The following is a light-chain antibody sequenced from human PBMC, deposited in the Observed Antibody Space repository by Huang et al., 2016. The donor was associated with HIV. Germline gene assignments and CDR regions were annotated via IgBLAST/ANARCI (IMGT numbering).Light chain of an antibody. J-gene: IGKJ4*01. CDR2: ITS. CDR1: QDISQW. Sequence: DIQMTQSPFSVSASVGDSVTITCRGSQDISQWLAWYQQKPGQAPKILIYITSNLQSGVPSRFSGSGSGTDFTLTISSLQPEDFATYYCQQANSFPLIFGGGTRVDIK. CDR3: QQANSFPLI. V-gene: IGKV1-12*01.